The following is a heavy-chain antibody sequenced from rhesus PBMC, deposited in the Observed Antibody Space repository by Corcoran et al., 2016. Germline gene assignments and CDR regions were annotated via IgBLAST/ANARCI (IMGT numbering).Heavy chain of an antibody. CDR1: GFTFSSYG. CDR3: AAKGAAGTFDY. V-gene: IGHV3S5*01. CDR2: INSGGGST. Sequence: EVQLVETGGGLVQPGGSLKLSCAASGFTFSSYGMSWVRQAPGKGLEWVSAINSGGGSTYYADSVKSRFTISRDNSKNTLSLQINSLRAEDTAVYYCAAKGAAGTFDYWGQGVLVTVSS. J-gene: IGHJ4*01. D-gene: IGHD6-25*01.